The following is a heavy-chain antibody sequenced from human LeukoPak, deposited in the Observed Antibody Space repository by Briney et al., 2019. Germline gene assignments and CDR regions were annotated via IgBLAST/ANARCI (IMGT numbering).Heavy chain of an antibody. Sequence: PGGSLRLSCAASGFTFSSYGMHWVRQAPGKGLEWVAVIWYDGSNKYYADSVKGRFTISRDNSKSTLYLQMNSLRAEDTAVYYCARANLRCFDWLLGYWGQGTLVTVSS. CDR3: ARANLRCFDWLLGY. V-gene: IGHV3-33*01. J-gene: IGHJ4*02. CDR2: IWYDGSNK. CDR1: GFTFSSYG. D-gene: IGHD3-9*01.